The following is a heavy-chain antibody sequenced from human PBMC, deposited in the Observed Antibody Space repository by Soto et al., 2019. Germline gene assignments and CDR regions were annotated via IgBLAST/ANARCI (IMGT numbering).Heavy chain of an antibody. CDR1: GFSFTDYG. J-gene: IGHJ4*02. D-gene: IGHD3-3*01. V-gene: IGHV3-23*01. CDR3: AKGHPRVVTIFVVDY. Sequence: EVQLLESGGGLVQPGGSLRLSCAASGFSFTDYGMSWVRQAPGKGLEWVSTITGSGGTTYYADSVKGRVTISRDNSKDTLYLEMKSLRADDTAVYYCAKGHPRVVTIFVVDYWGQGTVVIVSS. CDR2: ITGSGGTT.